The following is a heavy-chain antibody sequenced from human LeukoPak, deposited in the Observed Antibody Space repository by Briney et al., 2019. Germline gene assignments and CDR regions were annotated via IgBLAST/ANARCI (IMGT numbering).Heavy chain of an antibody. CDR1: GFTFSSYG. V-gene: IGHV3-7*01. J-gene: IGHJ4*02. D-gene: IGHD1-26*01. CDR2: IKQDGSEK. CDR3: ARDRGGSYYQPPRSYYFDY. Sequence: GRSLRLSCAASGFTFSSYGMHWVRQAPGKGLEWVANIKQDGSEKYYVDSVKGRFTISRDNAKNSLYLQMNSLRAEDTAVYYCARDRGGSYYQPPRSYYFDYWGQGTLVTVSS.